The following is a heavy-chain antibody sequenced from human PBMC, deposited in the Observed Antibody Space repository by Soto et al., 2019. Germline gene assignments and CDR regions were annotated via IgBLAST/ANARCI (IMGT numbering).Heavy chain of an antibody. J-gene: IGHJ4*02. CDR1: GGSISSYY. CDR3: ARSPTRGYSGYDSLDY. V-gene: IGHV4-59*01. CDR2: IYYSGST. D-gene: IGHD5-12*01. Sequence: PSETLSLTCTVSGGSISSYYWSWIRQPPGKGLEWIGYIYYSGSTNYNPSLKSRVTISVDTSKNQFSLKLSSVTAADTAVYYCARSPTRGYSGYDSLDYWGQGTLVTVSS.